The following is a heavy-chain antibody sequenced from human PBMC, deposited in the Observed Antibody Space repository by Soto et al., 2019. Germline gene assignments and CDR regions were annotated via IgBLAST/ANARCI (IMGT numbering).Heavy chain of an antibody. V-gene: IGHV3-23*01. Sequence: EVQLLESGGGLVQPGGSLRLSCAASGFTFSSYAMSWVRQAPGKGLEWDSAITASGDTTYYADSVKGRFTISRDNSKSTMYVQMNSLRAEDTAVYYCAKVRPLRDCTRTSGRGAFDMGGEGTMVTVSS. CDR2: ITASGDTT. CDR1: GFTFSSYA. D-gene: IGHD2-2*01. J-gene: IGHJ3*02. CDR3: AKVRPLRDCTRTSGRGAFDM.